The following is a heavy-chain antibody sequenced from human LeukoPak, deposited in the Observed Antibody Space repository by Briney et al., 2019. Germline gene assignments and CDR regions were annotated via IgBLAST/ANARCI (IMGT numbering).Heavy chain of an antibody. CDR2: ISSSSSTI. CDR3: ARTYYYDSSGHNWFDP. V-gene: IGHV3-48*03. Sequence: GGSLRLSCAASEFIFSSYEMNWVRQAPGKGLEWVSYISSSSSTIYYADSVKGRFTISRDNAKNSLYLQMNSLRAEDTAVYYCARTYYYDSSGHNWFDPWGQGTLVTVSS. D-gene: IGHD3-22*01. CDR1: EFIFSSYE. J-gene: IGHJ5*02.